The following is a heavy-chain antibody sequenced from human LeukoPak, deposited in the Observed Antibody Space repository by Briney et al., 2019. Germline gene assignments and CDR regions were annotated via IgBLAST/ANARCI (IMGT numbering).Heavy chain of an antibody. J-gene: IGHJ5*02. V-gene: IGHV4-39*02. Sequence: SETLSLTCTVSGGSISNGSYYWGWIRQPPGKGLEWIGSIYYSGSTYYNPSLKSRGTISVDTSKNHFSLKLSSMTAADTAVYFCARVANDFWSGHSNNWFDPWGQGTLVTVSS. D-gene: IGHD3-3*01. CDR3: ARVANDFWSGHSNNWFDP. CDR1: GGSISNGSYY. CDR2: IYYSGST.